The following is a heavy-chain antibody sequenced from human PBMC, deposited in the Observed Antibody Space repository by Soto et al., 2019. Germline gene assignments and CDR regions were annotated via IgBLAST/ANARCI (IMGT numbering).Heavy chain of an antibody. CDR3: VREYESSDFYIKLFNP. D-gene: IGHD3-22*01. CDR1: GFTFTAYA. CDR2: ISSDGKNR. Sequence: PAGSLRLSCTVSGFTFTAYALHWVRHRPVKGLEWVASISSDGKNRNFADSVKGRFTLSRENTKNTIHLDMGSLQPGDTGISYCVREYESSDFYIKLFNPWGQGTQVTVSS. V-gene: IGHV3-30*04. J-gene: IGHJ5*02.